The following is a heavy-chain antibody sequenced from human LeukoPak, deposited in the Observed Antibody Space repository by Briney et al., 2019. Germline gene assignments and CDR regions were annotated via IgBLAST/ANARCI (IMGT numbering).Heavy chain of an antibody. CDR2: ISRNGGKT. CDR3: AKAPTSAVAGDVEYFQH. D-gene: IGHD6-19*01. CDR1: GFTFGDYA. Sequence: GGSLRLSCAASGFTFGDYAMHWVRQAPGKGLEWVSGISRNGGKTGYADSVKGRFTISRDNAKNSLYLQMNSLKTEDTALYYCAKAPTSAVAGDVEYFQHWGQGTLVTVPS. J-gene: IGHJ1*01. V-gene: IGHV3-9*01.